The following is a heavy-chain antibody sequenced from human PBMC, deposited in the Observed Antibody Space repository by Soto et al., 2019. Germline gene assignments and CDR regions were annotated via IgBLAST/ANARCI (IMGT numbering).Heavy chain of an antibody. Sequence: SETLCLTCAFFIASLGDYYWSWIRQSPDKGLDLIGEVHPSGSTDYNPSLKSRLTLSLDTSKNQFSLKVASVTAADTAVYFCARGKPSGYRFGPRNFFYYGLDVWGPGTPVTVSS. J-gene: IGHJ6*01. D-gene: IGHD5-18*01. CDR1: IASLGDYY. CDR2: VHPSGST. V-gene: IGHV4-34*01. CDR3: ARGKPSGYRFGPRNFFYYGLDV.